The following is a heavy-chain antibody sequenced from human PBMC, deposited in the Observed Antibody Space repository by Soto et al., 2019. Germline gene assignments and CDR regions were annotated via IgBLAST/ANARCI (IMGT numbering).Heavy chain of an antibody. CDR1: GFTLTRYS. Sequence: PVGSLRLSCAASGFTLTRYSMNWVRQASGKGLEWVASISSSSSHIYYADSVKGRFTISRDNARNSLYLQMNSLRAEDTAVYYCVRERGLSSYYGMDVWGQGTTVTVSS. CDR3: VRERGLSSYYGMDV. CDR2: ISSSSSHI. J-gene: IGHJ6*02. V-gene: IGHV3-21*01. D-gene: IGHD3-10*01.